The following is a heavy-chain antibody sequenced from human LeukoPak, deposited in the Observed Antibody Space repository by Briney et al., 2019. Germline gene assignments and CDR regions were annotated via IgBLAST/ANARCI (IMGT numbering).Heavy chain of an antibody. J-gene: IGHJ4*02. CDR1: GFTDC. V-gene: IGHV3-53*01. CDR2: IYSGGST. Sequence: PGGSLRLSCAASGFTDCMTWVRQAPGTGLEWVSVIYSGGSTYYADSVKGRFSVSRDNSKNTLYLQMNSLRAEDTAVYYCAGVSFSSGWYRDYWGQGTLVTVSS. D-gene: IGHD6-19*01. CDR3: AGVSFSSGWYRDY.